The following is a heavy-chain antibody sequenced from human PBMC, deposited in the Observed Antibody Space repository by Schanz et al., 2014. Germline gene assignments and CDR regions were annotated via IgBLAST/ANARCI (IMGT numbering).Heavy chain of an antibody. J-gene: IGHJ6*02. CDR2: ITAYNGDT. CDR3: ARAKRFGDMDV. CDR1: GYTFVSYS. V-gene: IGHV1-18*04. D-gene: IGHD3-10*01. Sequence: QVQLIQSGAEVKKPGASVKVSCKASGYTFVSYSMHWVRQAPGQGLEWMGWITAYNGDTNYALKLQGRVTMTTDTSTGTAYMELRSLRSDDTAVYYCARAKRFGDMDVWGQGTTVTVSS.